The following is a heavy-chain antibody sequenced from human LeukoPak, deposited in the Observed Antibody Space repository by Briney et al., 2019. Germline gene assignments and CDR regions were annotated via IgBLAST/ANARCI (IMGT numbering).Heavy chain of an antibody. CDR1: GGSFSGYY. CDR2: INHSGST. J-gene: IGHJ5*02. V-gene: IGHV4-34*01. CDR3: ARGRHPVWFDR. Sequence: SETLSLTCAVYGGSFSGYYWSWIRQPPAKGLEWIGEINHSGSTNYNPSLKSRVTISVDTSKNQFSLTLSSVTAADTAVYYGARGRHPVWFDRGGQGTLVTVSS.